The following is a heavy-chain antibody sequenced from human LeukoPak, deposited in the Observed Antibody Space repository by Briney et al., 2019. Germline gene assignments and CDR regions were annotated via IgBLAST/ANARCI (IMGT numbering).Heavy chain of an antibody. V-gene: IGHV3-64*01. CDR1: GFTFRNYV. J-gene: IGHJ4*02. CDR3: ARATSGYDY. Sequence: GGSLRLSCAASGFTFRNYVMHWVRQAPGKGLEYVSAISSNGDSTYYANSVKGRFTVSRDNSKNTPYLQMGSLRAEDMAVYYCARATSGYDYWGQGTLVTVSS. D-gene: IGHD2/OR15-2a*01. CDR2: ISSNGDST.